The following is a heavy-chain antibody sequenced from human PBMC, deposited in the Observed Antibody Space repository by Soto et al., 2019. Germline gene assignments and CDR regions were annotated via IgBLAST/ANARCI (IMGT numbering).Heavy chain of an antibody. CDR3: ARGRSNDFSSSPPPRFDP. D-gene: IGHD2-21*02. CDR1: GFTFKTYD. Sequence: GGSLRLSCVASGFTFKTYDMYWVRQVPGRGLEWVSGIGTLRDTYYSASVAGRFIVSRENGRNSLYLQMNSLRAGDSGIYFCARGRSNDFSSSPPPRFDPWGRGTLVTVSS. CDR2: IGTLRDT. V-gene: IGHV3-13*01. J-gene: IGHJ5*02.